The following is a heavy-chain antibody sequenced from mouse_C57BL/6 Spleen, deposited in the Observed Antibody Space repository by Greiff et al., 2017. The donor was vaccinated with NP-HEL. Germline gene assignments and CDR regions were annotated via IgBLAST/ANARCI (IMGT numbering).Heavy chain of an antibody. J-gene: IGHJ2*01. V-gene: IGHV1-52*01. CDR1: GYTFTSYW. D-gene: IGHD4-1*01. Sequence: QVQLQQPGAELVRPGSSVKLSCKASGYTFTSYWMHWVKQRPIQGLEWIGNIDPSDSETHYNQKFKDKATLTVDKSSSTAYMQLSSLTSEDSAVYYCARWGLGLLRGDYFDYWGQGTTLTVSS. CDR3: ARWGLGLLRGDYFDY. CDR2: IDPSDSET.